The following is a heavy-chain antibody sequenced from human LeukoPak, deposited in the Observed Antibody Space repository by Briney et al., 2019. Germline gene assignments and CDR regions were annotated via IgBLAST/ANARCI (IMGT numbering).Heavy chain of an antibody. V-gene: IGHV3-74*01. CDR3: ARDSYTSPDY. D-gene: IGHD2-2*01. CDR2: INRDGSNT. J-gene: IGHJ4*02. Sequence: QTGGSLRLSCAASEFTFSSYWMYWVRQVPGKGLVWVSRINRDGSNTVYADSVKGRFTISRDNAKNTLYLQMNSLRDEDTAVYYCARDSYTSPDYWGQGILVTVSS. CDR1: EFTFSSYW.